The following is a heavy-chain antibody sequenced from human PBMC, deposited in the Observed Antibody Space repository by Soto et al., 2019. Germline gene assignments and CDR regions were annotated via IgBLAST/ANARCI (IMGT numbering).Heavy chain of an antibody. CDR3: ARDLGIGSGAFDT. Sequence: QVQLQESGPGLVKPSETLSLTCKVSGDSISDYYWGRIRQSPGHGLEWIGYIYISGSTDSNPSLQSRATISIDPSKNQLSLTLKSVTAADTAVYYCARDLGIGSGAFDTWGPGTVVTVSS. CDR2: IYISGST. J-gene: IGHJ3*02. CDR1: GDSISDYY. V-gene: IGHV4-59*01. D-gene: IGHD3-16*01.